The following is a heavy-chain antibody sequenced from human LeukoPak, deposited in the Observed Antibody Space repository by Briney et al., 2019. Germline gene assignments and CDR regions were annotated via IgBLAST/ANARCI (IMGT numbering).Heavy chain of an antibody. CDR2: IIPIFGTA. Sequence: SVKVSCKASGGTFSSYAISWVRQAPGQGLEWMGGIIPIFGTANYAQKFQGRVTITADESTSTAYMELSSLRSEDTAVYYCARVPLAVAGTGYGMDVWGQGTTVTVSS. CDR3: ARVPLAVAGTGYGMDV. D-gene: IGHD6-19*01. V-gene: IGHV1-69*13. CDR1: GGTFSSYA. J-gene: IGHJ6*02.